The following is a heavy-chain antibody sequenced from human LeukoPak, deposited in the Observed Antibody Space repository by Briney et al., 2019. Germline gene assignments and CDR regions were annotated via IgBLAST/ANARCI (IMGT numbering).Heavy chain of an antibody. CDR1: GYPFTGYY. Sequence: ASMKVSCKASGYPFTGYYVHWVRQAPGHGLEWMGWVNPRNGGTHSAQKFQGRVSMAGDTSITTAYMELTGLTSDDTAVYYCATGAQYGLRGVAYFYYMHVWGTGTTVTVSS. D-gene: IGHD3-10*01. J-gene: IGHJ6*03. CDR3: ATGAQYGLRGVAYFYYMHV. V-gene: IGHV1-2*02. CDR2: VNPRNGGT.